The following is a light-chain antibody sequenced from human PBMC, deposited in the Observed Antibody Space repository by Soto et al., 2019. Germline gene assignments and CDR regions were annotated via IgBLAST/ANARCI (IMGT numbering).Light chain of an antibody. CDR1: QSISNY. CDR2: AAS. Sequence: DIQMTQSPSSLSASVGDRVTVTCRASQSISNYLNWYQQKPGKAPELLIYAASSLQSGVPSRFSGSGSGTDFTLTISSLQPEDFATYYWQQSYSSPLTFGPGTNVDI. J-gene: IGKJ3*01. CDR3: QQSYSSPLT. V-gene: IGKV1-39*01.